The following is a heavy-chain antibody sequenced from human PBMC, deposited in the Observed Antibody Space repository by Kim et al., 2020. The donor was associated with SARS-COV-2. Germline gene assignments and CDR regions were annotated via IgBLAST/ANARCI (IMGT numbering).Heavy chain of an antibody. CDR3: ARDSIPGAGPPTGGVGATLPYYYYYGMDV. Sequence: SETLSLTCTVSGGSISSYYWSWIRQPPGKGLEWIGYIYYSGSTNYNPSLKSRVTISVDTSKNQFSLKLSSVTAADTAVYYCARDSIPGAGPPTGGVGATLPYYYYYGMDVWGQGTTVTVSS. CDR1: GGSISSYY. J-gene: IGHJ6*02. D-gene: IGHD1-26*01. CDR2: IYYSGST. V-gene: IGHV4-59*01.